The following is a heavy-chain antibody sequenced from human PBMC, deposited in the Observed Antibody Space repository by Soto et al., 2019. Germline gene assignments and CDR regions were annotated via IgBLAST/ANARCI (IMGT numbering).Heavy chain of an antibody. CDR2: INAGNGNT. CDR3: ARSIVVVTALDY. CDR1: GYTFTIYA. J-gene: IGHJ4*02. D-gene: IGHD2-21*02. V-gene: IGHV1-3*01. Sequence: ASVKVSCKASGYTFTIYAMHWVRQAPGQRLEWMGWINAGNGNTKYSQKFQGRVTITRDTSASTAYMELSSLRSEDTAVYYCARSIVVVTALDYWGQGTLVTSP.